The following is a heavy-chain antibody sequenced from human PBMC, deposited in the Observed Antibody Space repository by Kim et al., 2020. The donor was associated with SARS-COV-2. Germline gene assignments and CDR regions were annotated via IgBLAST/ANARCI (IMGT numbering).Heavy chain of an antibody. CDR3: ASRNYDILTGYSDY. D-gene: IGHD3-9*01. Sequence: SETLSLTCTVSGGSISSSSYYWGWIRQPPGKGLEWIGSIYYSGSTYYNPSLKSRVTISVDTSKNQFSLKLSSVTAADTAVYYCASRNYDILTGYSDYWGQGTLVTVSS. J-gene: IGHJ4*02. CDR2: IYYSGST. CDR1: GGSISSSSYY. V-gene: IGHV4-39*01.